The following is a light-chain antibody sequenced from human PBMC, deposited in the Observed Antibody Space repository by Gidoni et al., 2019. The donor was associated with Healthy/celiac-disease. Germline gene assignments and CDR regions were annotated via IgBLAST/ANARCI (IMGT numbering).Light chain of an antibody. CDR2: DAS. V-gene: IGKV1-33*01. Sequence: DIQMTQSPSSLSAYVGDRVTITCQASQDISKYLNWYQQKPGKAPKLLIYDASNLETGVPSRFSGSGSGTDFTFTISSLQPEDIATYYCQQYDNLPRTVXGXTKVEIK. J-gene: IGKJ4*01. CDR3: QQYDNLPRT. CDR1: QDISKY.